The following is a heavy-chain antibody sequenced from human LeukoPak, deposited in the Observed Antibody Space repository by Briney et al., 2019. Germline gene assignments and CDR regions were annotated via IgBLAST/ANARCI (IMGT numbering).Heavy chain of an antibody. CDR3: AKGGYSGSYYYYYYYMDV. CDR1: GFTFSDAW. CDR2: ISGSGGST. V-gene: IGHV3-23*01. Sequence: GGSLRLSCAASGFTFSDAWMNWVRQAPGKGLEWVSAISGSGGSTYYADSVKGRFTISRDNSKNTLYLQMNSLRAEDTAVYYCAKGGYSGSYYYYYYYMDVWGKGTTVTVSS. D-gene: IGHD1-26*01. J-gene: IGHJ6*03.